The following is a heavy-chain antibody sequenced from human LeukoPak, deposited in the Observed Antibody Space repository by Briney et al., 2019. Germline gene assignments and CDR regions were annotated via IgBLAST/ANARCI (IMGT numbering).Heavy chain of an antibody. D-gene: IGHD3-22*01. Sequence: GGSLRLSCAASGFTFNSYSMLWVRQAPGKGLEWVSYISSSSSTIYYADSVKGRFTISRDNAKNSLYLQMNTLRAEDTAVYYCARDRHKYNYDSGGYPPYWGQGTLVTVSS. CDR1: GFTFNSYS. CDR3: ARDRHKYNYDSGGYPPY. CDR2: ISSSSSTI. J-gene: IGHJ4*02. V-gene: IGHV3-48*01.